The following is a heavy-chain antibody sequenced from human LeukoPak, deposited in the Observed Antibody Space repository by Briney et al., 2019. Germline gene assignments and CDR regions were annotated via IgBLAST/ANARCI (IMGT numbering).Heavy chain of an antibody. V-gene: IGHV3-48*03. CDR3: AELGITMIGGV. J-gene: IGHJ6*04. D-gene: IGHD3-10*02. Sequence: GGSLRLSCAASGFTFSSYEMNWVRQAPGKGLEWVSYISSSCSTIYYADSVKGRFTISRDNAKNSLYLQMDSLRAEDTAVDYCAELGITMIGGVWGKGATVTISS. CDR2: ISSSCSTI. CDR1: GFTFSSYE.